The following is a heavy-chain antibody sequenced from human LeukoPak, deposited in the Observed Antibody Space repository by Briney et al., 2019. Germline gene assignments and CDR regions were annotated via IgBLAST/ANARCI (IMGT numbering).Heavy chain of an antibody. D-gene: IGHD2/OR15-2a*01. CDR1: GFTFSNYG. V-gene: IGHV3-23*01. Sequence: PGGSLRLSCAAAGFTFSNYGMYWVRQAPGKGVEWVSGLCGCGDITYSADSVKGRFTISRDNSNNPLDLEMNNLRAEDTALYYSAKRGNEISFFDPWGQGTLVTVSS. CDR2: LCGCGDIT. J-gene: IGHJ5*02. CDR3: AKRGNEISFFDP.